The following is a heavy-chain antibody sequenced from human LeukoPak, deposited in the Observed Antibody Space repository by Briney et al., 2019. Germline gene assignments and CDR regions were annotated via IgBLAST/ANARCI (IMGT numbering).Heavy chain of an antibody. CDR3: ARDKLEEWSNFDY. CDR1: GFTFSSYS. V-gene: IGHV3-21*01. CDR2: ISSSSSYI. J-gene: IGHJ4*02. D-gene: IGHD3-3*01. Sequence: PGGSLRLSCAAPGFTFSSYSMNWVRQAPGKGLEWVSSISSSSSYIYYADSVKGRFTISRDNAKNSLYLQMNSLRAEDTAVYYCARDKLEEWSNFDYWGQGTLVTVSS.